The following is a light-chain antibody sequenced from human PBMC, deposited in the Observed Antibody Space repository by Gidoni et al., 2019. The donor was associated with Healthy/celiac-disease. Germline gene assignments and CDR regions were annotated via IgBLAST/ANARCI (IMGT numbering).Light chain of an antibody. CDR2: DVS. Sequence: QSALTQPASVSGSPGQSLTISCTGTSSDVGGYNYVSWYQQHPGKAPKLMIDDVSNRPSGFSNRFSGSKSGNTAALTISGLQAEDEADYYCSSYTSSSTLVFGRGTKLTVL. CDR1: SSDVGGYNY. V-gene: IGLV2-14*01. J-gene: IGLJ2*01. CDR3: SSYTSSSTLV.